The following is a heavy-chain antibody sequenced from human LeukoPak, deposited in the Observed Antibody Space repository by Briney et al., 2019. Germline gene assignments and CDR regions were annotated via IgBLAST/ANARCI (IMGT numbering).Heavy chain of an antibody. V-gene: IGHV4-4*07. J-gene: IGHJ6*03. D-gene: IGHD1-1*01. CDR2: IFTSGST. CDR3: ARESRNNWGDGYYMDV. Sequence: SETLSLTCAVSGGSISGYYWVWIRHPAGDGLEWIGRIFTSGSTDYSPSLRSRLTMSLDTSKNQFSLKLISVTAADTAVYYCARESRNNWGDGYYMDVWGKGTTVTVSS. CDR1: GGSISGYY.